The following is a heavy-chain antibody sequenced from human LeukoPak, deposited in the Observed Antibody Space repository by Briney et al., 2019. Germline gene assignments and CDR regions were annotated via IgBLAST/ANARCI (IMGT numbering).Heavy chain of an antibody. CDR1: DYTFTSYG. CDR2: ISSYNGNT. J-gene: IGHJ4*02. CDR3: ARDPTLGGSPFYFDY. Sequence: ASVKVSCKASDYTFTSYGLSWVRQAPGQGLEWKGWISSYNGNTNYAQKLQGRVTMATDTSTSTAYMELRSLRSDDTAVYYCARDPTLGGSPFYFDYWGQGTLVTVSS. D-gene: IGHD1-26*01. V-gene: IGHV1-18*01.